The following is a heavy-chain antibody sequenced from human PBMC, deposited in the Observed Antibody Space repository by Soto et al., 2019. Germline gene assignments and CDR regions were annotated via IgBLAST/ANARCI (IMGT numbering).Heavy chain of an antibody. CDR2: IYSGGAT. CDR3: ASSPPWGTKFRFFDY. D-gene: IGHD3-16*01. CDR1: GFTVSSNY. J-gene: IGHJ4*02. V-gene: IGHV3-53*02. Sequence: EVQLVETGGGLIQPGGSLRLSCAASGFTVSSNYMSWVRQAPGKGLEWVSVIYSGGATDYADSVKGRFTISRDNSKNTLYLQMNSLRAEDTAVYYCASSPPWGTKFRFFDYWGQGTLVTVSS.